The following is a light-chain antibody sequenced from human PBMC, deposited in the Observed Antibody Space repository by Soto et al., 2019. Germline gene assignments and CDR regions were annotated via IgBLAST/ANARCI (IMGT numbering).Light chain of an antibody. V-gene: IGLV1-44*01. CDR1: SSNIGSNT. CDR3: AAWDDSLNGLV. CDR2: NNN. J-gene: IGLJ1*01. Sequence: QSELTQPPSASGTPGQRVTISCSGSSSNIGSNTINWYQQLPGTAPKLLIYNNNQRPSGVPDRFSGSKSGTSASLAISGLQSEDEADYYCAAWDDSLNGLVFGTGTKVTVL.